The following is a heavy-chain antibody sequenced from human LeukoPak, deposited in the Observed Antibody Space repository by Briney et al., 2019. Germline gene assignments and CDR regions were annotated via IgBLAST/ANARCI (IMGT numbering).Heavy chain of an antibody. V-gene: IGHV1-2*02. CDR1: GYTFTGYY. Sequence: ASVKVSCKASGYTFTGYYMHWLRQAPGQGLEWMGWINPNSGGTNYAQKFQGRVTMTRDTSISTAYMELSRLRSDDTAVYYCARGTGYSGYEENWFDPWGQGTLVTVSS. J-gene: IGHJ5*02. CDR3: ARGTGYSGYEENWFDP. D-gene: IGHD5-12*01. CDR2: INPNSGGT.